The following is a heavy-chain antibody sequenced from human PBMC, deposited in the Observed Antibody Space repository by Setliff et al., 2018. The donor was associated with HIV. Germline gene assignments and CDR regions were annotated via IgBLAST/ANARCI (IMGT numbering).Heavy chain of an antibody. V-gene: IGHV4-31*08. Sequence: SETLSLTCTVSGGSISSGGYYWSWIRQHPGKGLEWIGYIYYSGSTYYSPSLKSRVTISIDTSKNQFSLQLTSVTAADTAVYYCVNPSGAMGDFDSWGQGTLVTVSS. J-gene: IGHJ4*02. CDR2: IYYSGST. D-gene: IGHD3-16*01. CDR3: VNPSGAMGDFDS. CDR1: GGSISSGGYY.